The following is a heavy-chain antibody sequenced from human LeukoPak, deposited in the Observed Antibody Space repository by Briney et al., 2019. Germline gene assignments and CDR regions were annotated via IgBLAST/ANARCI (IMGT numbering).Heavy chain of an antibody. CDR1: GYSFTSYW. CDR2: IYPGDSDT. Sequence: PGESLKISCKGSGYSFTSYWIGWVRQMPGKGLEWMGIIYPGDSDTRYSPSFQGQVTISADKSISTAYLQWSSLKASDTAMYYCARHMVGDIVVVPAADDAFDIWGQGTMVTVSS. V-gene: IGHV5-51*01. CDR3: ARHMVGDIVVVPAADDAFDI. J-gene: IGHJ3*02. D-gene: IGHD2-2*01.